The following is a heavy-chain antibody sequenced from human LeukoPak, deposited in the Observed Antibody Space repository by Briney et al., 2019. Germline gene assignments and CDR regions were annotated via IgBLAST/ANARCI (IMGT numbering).Heavy chain of an antibody. J-gene: IGHJ5*02. V-gene: IGHV4-30-4*02. CDR3: ARGSRDDYSLRLQWCDP. D-gene: IGHD5-24*01. CDR2: LYYSGRT. CDR1: GGSISSGDYY. Sequence: SETLSLTCTVSGGSISSGDYYWSWIRQPPGKGLEWIGYLYYSGRTYYHPSLKSRVTISVDTSKTQFSLKLSSVTAADTAVYYCARGSRDDYSLRLQWCDPWGQRTLDSVSS.